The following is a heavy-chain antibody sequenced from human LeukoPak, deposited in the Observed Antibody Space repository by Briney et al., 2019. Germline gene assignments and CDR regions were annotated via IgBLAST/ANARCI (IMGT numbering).Heavy chain of an antibody. J-gene: IGHJ4*02. V-gene: IGHV4-59*01. Sequence: PSETLSLTCTVSGGSISSYYWSWIRQPPGKGLEWIGYISHSGSTNYNPSLKSRVTISVDTSKNQLSLKESSVTAADTAVYYCARWRQPILHYYDSSGYGYFDYWGQGTLVTVSS. CDR3: ARWRQPILHYYDSSGYGYFDY. CDR1: GGSISSYY. CDR2: ISHSGST. D-gene: IGHD3-22*01.